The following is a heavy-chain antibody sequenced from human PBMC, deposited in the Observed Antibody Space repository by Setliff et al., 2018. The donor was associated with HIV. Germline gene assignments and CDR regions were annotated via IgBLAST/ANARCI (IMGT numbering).Heavy chain of an antibody. CDR2: ISSSSSYI. V-gene: IGHV3-21*04. CDR3: AKQVPNLARPSYWYFDL. J-gene: IGHJ2*01. Sequence: GGSLRLSCAASEFTFSSYTMTWVRQAPGKGLEWVSSISSSSSYIYYADSVKGRFTISRDNSKNTLYLQMNSLRAEDTAVYYCAKQVPNLARPSYWYFDLWGRGTLVTVSS. D-gene: IGHD3-10*01. CDR1: EFTFSSYT.